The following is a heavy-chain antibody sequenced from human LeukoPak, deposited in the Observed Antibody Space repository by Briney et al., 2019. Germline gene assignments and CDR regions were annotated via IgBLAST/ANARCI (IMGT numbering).Heavy chain of an antibody. CDR3: ARGGNSGLTY. CDR2: INHSGST. V-gene: IGHV4-34*01. J-gene: IGHJ4*02. CDR1: GGSFSGYY. Sequence: SETLSLTCAVYGGSFSGYYWSWIRQPPGKGLEWIGEINHSGSTNYNPSLKSRVTISVDTSKNQFSLRLSSVTAADTAVYYCARGGNSGLTYWGQGTLVTVSS. D-gene: IGHD5-12*01.